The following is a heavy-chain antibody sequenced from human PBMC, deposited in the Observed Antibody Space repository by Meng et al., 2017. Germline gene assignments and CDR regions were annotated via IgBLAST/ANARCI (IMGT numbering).Heavy chain of an antibody. J-gene: IGHJ3*02. CDR1: GFTFSSYW. Sequence: GGSLRLSCAASGFTFSSYWMSWVRQAPGKGLEWVANIKQDGSEKYYVDSVKGRFTISRDNAKNSLYLQMNSLRAEDTAVYYCARAPDPYSSSWYLEFLGDSAFDIWGQGTMVTVSS. D-gene: IGHD6-13*01. CDR3: ARAPDPYSSSWYLEFLGDSAFDI. CDR2: IKQDGSEK. V-gene: IGHV3-7*01.